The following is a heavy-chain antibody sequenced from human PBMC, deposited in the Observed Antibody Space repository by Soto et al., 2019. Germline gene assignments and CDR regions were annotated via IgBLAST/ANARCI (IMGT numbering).Heavy chain of an antibody. Sequence: GGSLRLSCAASGFTFSSYGMHWVRQAPGKGLEWVAVISYDGSNKYYADSVKGRFTISRDNSKNTLYLQMNSLRAEDTAVYYCAKDWGDVDIVATTAFDIWGQGTMVTVSS. J-gene: IGHJ3*02. CDR2: ISYDGSNK. CDR3: AKDWGDVDIVATTAFDI. V-gene: IGHV3-30*18. D-gene: IGHD5-12*01. CDR1: GFTFSSYG.